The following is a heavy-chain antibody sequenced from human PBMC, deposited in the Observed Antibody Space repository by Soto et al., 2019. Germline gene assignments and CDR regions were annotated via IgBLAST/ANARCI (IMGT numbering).Heavy chain of an antibody. CDR1: GASIISTTYY. CDR2: IYYSGTT. Sequence: PSETLSLTCTVSGASIISTTYYWAWIRQSPGKGLEWIASIYYSGTTYYHPSLKSRVTMSVDTPKNQVSLKVTSVTAADTALYYCVRHWSSSGNNWFDPWGQGTQVTVSS. CDR3: VRHWSSSGNNWFDP. V-gene: IGHV4-39*01. D-gene: IGHD1-1*01. J-gene: IGHJ5*02.